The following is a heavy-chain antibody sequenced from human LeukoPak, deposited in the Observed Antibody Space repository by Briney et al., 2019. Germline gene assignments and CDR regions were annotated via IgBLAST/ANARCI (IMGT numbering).Heavy chain of an antibody. CDR2: IYYSGST. Sequence: SQTLSLTCTVSGGSISSGDYYWRWIRQPPGKGLEWIGYIYYSGSTYYNPSLKSRVTISVDTSKNQFSLKLSSVTAADTAVYYCARDGSGSYQDWDNWFDPWGQGTLVTVSS. V-gene: IGHV4-30-4*01. CDR3: ARDGSGSYQDWDNWFDP. D-gene: IGHD1-26*01. CDR1: GGSISSGDYY. J-gene: IGHJ5*02.